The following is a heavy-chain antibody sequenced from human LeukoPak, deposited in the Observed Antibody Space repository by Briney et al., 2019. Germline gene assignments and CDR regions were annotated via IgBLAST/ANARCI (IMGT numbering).Heavy chain of an antibody. Sequence: PSETLSLTCTASGGSISSGSYYWSWIRQPAGKGLEWIGRIYTSGSTNYNPSLKSRVTISVDTSKNQFSLKLSSVTAADTAVYYCAREAIAAATLDYWGQGTLVTVSS. CDR3: AREAIAAATLDY. CDR2: IYTSGST. V-gene: IGHV4-61*02. J-gene: IGHJ4*02. CDR1: GGSISSGSYY. D-gene: IGHD6-13*01.